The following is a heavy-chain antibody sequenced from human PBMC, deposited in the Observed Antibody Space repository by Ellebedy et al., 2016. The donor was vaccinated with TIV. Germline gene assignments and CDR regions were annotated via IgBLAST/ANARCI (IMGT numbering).Heavy chain of an antibody. CDR3: AREKSGHKWNDGFDS. D-gene: IGHD1-1*01. V-gene: IGHV3-21*01. Sequence: GESLKISCAASEFTFSDYSMNWVRQAPGKGLEWVSSISSSGNYRYHGDSVKGRFTISRDNAKNSLYLQMNSLRAEDTAVYYCAREKSGHKWNDGFDSWGQGTLVTVSS. CDR1: EFTFSDYS. CDR2: ISSSGNYR. J-gene: IGHJ4*02.